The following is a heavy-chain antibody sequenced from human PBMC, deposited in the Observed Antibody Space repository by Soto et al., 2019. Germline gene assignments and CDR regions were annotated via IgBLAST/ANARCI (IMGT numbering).Heavy chain of an antibody. CDR3: VSRVSGNYDY. J-gene: IGHJ4*02. V-gene: IGHV3-64*01. D-gene: IGHD1-7*01. CDR1: GFTFSSYD. Sequence: EVQLAESGGGMVQPGGSLRLSCVASGFTFSSYDMHWVRQAPGKGLEYVSSISSNGGTTYYGNSVKGRFTISRDNSKNTLYLQMGSLRAEDRAVYYCVSRVSGNYDYWGQGPLVTVSS. CDR2: ISSNGGTT.